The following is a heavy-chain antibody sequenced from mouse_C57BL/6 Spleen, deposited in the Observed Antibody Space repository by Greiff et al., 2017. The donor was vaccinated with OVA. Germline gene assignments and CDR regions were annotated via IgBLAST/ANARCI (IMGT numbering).Heavy chain of an antibody. V-gene: IGHV2-6*01. CDR1: GFSLTSYG. J-gene: IGHJ4*01. Sequence: QVQLQQSGPGLVAPSQRLSITCTVSGFSLTSYGVDWVRQSPGKGLEWLGVIWGVGSTNYNSALKSRLSISKDNSKGQVFLKMNSLQTDDTAMYYCARVYDYVEDYAMDYWGQGTSVTVSS. D-gene: IGHD2-4*01. CDR3: ARVYDYVEDYAMDY. CDR2: IWGVGST.